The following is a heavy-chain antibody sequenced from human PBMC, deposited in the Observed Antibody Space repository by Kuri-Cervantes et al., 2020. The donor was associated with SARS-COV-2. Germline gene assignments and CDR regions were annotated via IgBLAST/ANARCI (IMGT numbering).Heavy chain of an antibody. CDR2: IYHSGST. Sequence: SETLSLTCAASGYSISSGYYWGWIRQPPGKGLEWIGSIYHSGSTYYNPSLKSRVTISVDTSKNQFSLKLSSVTAADTAVYYCARHEGWFPLWLPFDYWGQGTLVTVSS. CDR1: GYSISSGYY. J-gene: IGHJ4*02. D-gene: IGHD5-18*01. CDR3: ARHEGWFPLWLPFDY. V-gene: IGHV4-38-2*01.